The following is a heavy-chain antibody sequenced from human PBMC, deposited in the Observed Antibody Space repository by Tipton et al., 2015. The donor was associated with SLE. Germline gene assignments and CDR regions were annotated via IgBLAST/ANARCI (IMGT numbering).Heavy chain of an antibody. J-gene: IGHJ6*03. D-gene: IGHD6-13*01. V-gene: IGHV3-9*01. CDR3: ARVGQQLALYYYMDV. Sequence: SLRLSCEGSGFIFDDYAMHWVRQAPGKGLEWVSGVSWNSGSRDYADSVKGRFTISRDNAKNSLHLQMNSLRAEDTAVYYCARVGQQLALYYYMDVWGKGTTVTVSS. CDR2: VSWNSGSR. CDR1: GFIFDDYA.